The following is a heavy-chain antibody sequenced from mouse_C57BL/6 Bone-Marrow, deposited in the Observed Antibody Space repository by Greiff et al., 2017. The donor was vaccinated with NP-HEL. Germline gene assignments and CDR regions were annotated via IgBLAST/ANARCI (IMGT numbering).Heavy chain of an antibody. CDR3: AREGVMVTTPFAY. Sequence: VQLQQSGPELVKPGASVKLSCKASGYTFTSYDINWVKQRPGQGPAWIGWIYPSGGSTKYNEKFKGKATLTVDTSSSTAYMVLHSLTSEDSAVYFCAREGVMVTTPFAYWGQGTLVTVSA. V-gene: IGHV1-85*01. CDR1: GYTFTSYD. J-gene: IGHJ3*01. D-gene: IGHD2-2*01. CDR2: IYPSGGST.